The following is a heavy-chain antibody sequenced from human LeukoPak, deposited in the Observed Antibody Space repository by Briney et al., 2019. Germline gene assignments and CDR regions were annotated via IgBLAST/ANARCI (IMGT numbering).Heavy chain of an antibody. CDR2: ISGSGGST. CDR1: GFTFSSYA. J-gene: IGHJ4*02. Sequence: VGSLRLSCAASGFTFSSYAMSWVRQAPGKGLEWVSAISGSGGSTYYADSVKGRFTISRDNSKNTLYLQMNSLRAEDTAVYYCAKSIVVVPAASLYYFDYWGQGTLVTVSS. V-gene: IGHV3-23*01. D-gene: IGHD2-2*01. CDR3: AKSIVVVPAASLYYFDY.